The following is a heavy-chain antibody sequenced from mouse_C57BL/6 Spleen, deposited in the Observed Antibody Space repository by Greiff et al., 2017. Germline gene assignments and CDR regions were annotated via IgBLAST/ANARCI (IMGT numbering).Heavy chain of an antibody. V-gene: IGHV5-17*01. Sequence: EVKVEESGGGLVKPGGSLKLSCAASGFTFSDYGMHWVRQAPEKGLEWVAYISSGSSTIYYADTVKGRFTISRDNAKNTLFLQMTSLRSEDTAMYYCARRSNWAMDYWGQGTSVTVSS. CDR3: ARRSNWAMDY. J-gene: IGHJ4*01. CDR1: GFTFSDYG. D-gene: IGHD2-5*01. CDR2: ISSGSSTI.